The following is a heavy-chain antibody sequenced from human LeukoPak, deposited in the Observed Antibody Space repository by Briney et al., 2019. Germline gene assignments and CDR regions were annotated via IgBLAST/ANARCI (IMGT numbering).Heavy chain of an antibody. CDR1: GGSISSYY. Sequence: PSETLSLTCTVSGGSISSYYWSWIRQAAGKGLEWIWRIYTSGSTNYNSSLKSRVTMSVDTSKNQFSLKLSSVTAADTAVYFCARDPCNSTSCHRRYGLDQWGQGTLVTVSS. CDR3: ARDPCNSTSCHRRYGLDQ. V-gene: IGHV4-4*07. D-gene: IGHD2-2*01. J-gene: IGHJ4*02. CDR2: IYTSGST.